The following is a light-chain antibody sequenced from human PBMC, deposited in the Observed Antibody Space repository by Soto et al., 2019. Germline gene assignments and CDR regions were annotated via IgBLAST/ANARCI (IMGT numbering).Light chain of an antibody. Sequence: DIQMTQSPSTLPPSVGDRVTITCRASQNIVNWLAWYQQKPGKAPKILIYGASTLERGVPSRFSGSGSGTEFTLTITNLQPDDFATYYCQQYNTYSVTFGQGTRLEIK. CDR2: GAS. CDR3: QQYNTYSVT. V-gene: IGKV1-5*01. CDR1: QNIVNW. J-gene: IGKJ5*01.